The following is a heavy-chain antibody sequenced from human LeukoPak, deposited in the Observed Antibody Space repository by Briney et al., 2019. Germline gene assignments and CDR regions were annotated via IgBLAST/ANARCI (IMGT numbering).Heavy chain of an antibody. CDR1: GFTFSSYE. Sequence: GGSLRLSCAASGFTFSSYEMNWVRQAPGKGLEWVSYISSSGSTIYYADSVKGRFTISRDNAKNSLYLQMNSLRAEDTAVYYCARDSSGWYYFDYWGQGTLVTVSS. CDR3: ARDSSGWYYFDY. D-gene: IGHD6-19*01. J-gene: IGHJ4*02. V-gene: IGHV3-48*03. CDR2: ISSSGSTI.